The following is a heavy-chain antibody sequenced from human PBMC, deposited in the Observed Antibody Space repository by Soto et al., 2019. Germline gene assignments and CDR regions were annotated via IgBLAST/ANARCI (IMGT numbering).Heavy chain of an antibody. CDR2: IKQDGSEK. J-gene: IGHJ4*02. D-gene: IGHD2-2*01. CDR3: ARGMRYCSSTSCYSGY. Sequence: EVQLVESGGGLVQPGGSLRLSCAASGFTFSSYWMSWVRQAPGKGLEWVANIKQDGSEKYYVDSVKGRFTISRDNAKNSLYLQMNSLRAEDTAVYYCARGMRYCSSTSCYSGYWGQGTLLTVSS. V-gene: IGHV3-7*03. CDR1: GFTFSSYW.